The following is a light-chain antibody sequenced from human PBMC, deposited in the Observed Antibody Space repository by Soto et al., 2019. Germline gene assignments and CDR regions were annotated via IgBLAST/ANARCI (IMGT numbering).Light chain of an antibody. V-gene: IGKV1-39*01. J-gene: IGKJ5*01. CDR1: ENIKRH. Sequence: DIQMTQSPSSLSASVGDRVTITCRASENIKRHLNWYQQQPGKAPKLLIYGASSLQNGVPSRFRGGGSGTDFTLIITNLQPEDFATYYCQQSYTALSITFGQGTRLEIK. CDR3: QQSYTALSIT. CDR2: GAS.